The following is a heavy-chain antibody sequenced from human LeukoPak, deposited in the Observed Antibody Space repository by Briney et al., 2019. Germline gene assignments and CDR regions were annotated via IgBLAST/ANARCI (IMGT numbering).Heavy chain of an antibody. CDR3: VKGRISEDGLDF. J-gene: IGHJ4*02. V-gene: IGHV3-23*01. D-gene: IGHD6-13*01. CDR1: GFTFSRSA. Sequence: GGSLRLSCAASGFTFSRSAMTWVRQTPGKGLDWASSISSSGNTYYADSVKGRFTISRDNSKNMLYLQMNSLRAGDTAVYYCVKGRISEDGLDFWGQGTLVTVSS. CDR2: ISSSGNT.